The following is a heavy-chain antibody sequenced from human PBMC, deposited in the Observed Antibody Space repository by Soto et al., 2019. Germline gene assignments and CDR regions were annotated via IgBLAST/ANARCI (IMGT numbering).Heavy chain of an antibody. CDR1: GFSLNNTRVG. V-gene: IGHV2-26*01. CDR2: LFSIDEK. J-gene: IGHJ6*02. CDR3: ARIPSYCSNWEYYFYYYGMDV. Sequence: QVTLKASGPVLVRPTETLTLTCTVSGFSLNNTRVGVSWIRQPPGKAPERLAHLFSIDEKSYSTSLRTRPTISQEISKGQVVLTITNMNPLDPATYCCARIPSYCSNWEYYFYYYGMDVWGPGTTVTVSS. D-gene: IGHD2-15*01.